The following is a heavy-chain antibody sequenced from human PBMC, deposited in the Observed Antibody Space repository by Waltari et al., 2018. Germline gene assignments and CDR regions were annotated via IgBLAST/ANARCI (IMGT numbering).Heavy chain of an antibody. J-gene: IGHJ6*02. D-gene: IGHD3-3*01. CDR1: GGSFSGYY. Sequence: QVQLQQWGAGLLKPSETLSLTCAVYGGSFSGYYWSWIRQPPGKGLEWIGEINHSGSTNYNQSLKSRVTISVDTSKNQFSLKLSSVTAADTAVYYCARALRPDPNGMDVWGQGTTVTVSS. CDR3: ARALRPDPNGMDV. CDR2: INHSGST. V-gene: IGHV4-34*01.